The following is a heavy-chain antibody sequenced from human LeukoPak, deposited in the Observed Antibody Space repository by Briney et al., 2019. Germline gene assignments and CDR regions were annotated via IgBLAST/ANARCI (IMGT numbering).Heavy chain of an antibody. CDR1: GFTFINYP. Sequence: GTSLRLSCAASGFTFINYPMHWVRQAPGKGLEWVAIISYDGSNKYYADSVKGRFTISRDNAKNSLYLQMNSLRAEDTAVYYCARDILAAAGTSYFDYWGQGTLVTVSS. J-gene: IGHJ4*02. V-gene: IGHV3-30*04. D-gene: IGHD6-13*01. CDR3: ARDILAAAGTSYFDY. CDR2: ISYDGSNK.